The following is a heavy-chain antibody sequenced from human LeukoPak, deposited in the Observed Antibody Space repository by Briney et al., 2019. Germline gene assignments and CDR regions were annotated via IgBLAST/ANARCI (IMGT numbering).Heavy chain of an antibody. D-gene: IGHD6-6*01. V-gene: IGHV1-2*02. CDR1: GYTFTGYY. CDR2: INPNSGGT. CDR3: ARAMSIAARLQTIFDY. J-gene: IGHJ4*02. Sequence: ASVKVSCKASGYTFTGYYMHWVRQAPGQGLEWMGWINPNSGGTNYAQKFQGRVTMTRDTSISTAYMELSRLRSDDTAVYYCARAMSIAARLQTIFDYWGQGTLVTVSS.